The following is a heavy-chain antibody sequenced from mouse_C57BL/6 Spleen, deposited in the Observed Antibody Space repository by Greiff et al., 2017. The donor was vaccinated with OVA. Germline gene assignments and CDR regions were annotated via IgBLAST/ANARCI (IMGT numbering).Heavy chain of an antibody. D-gene: IGHD1-1*01. CDR3: ARPGGSPWYFDV. J-gene: IGHJ1*03. Sequence: VQLQQSGAELARPGASVKLSCKASGYTFTSYGISWVKQRTGQGLEWIGEIYPRSGNTYSNEKFKGKATLTADKASSTAYMELRSLTSEDSAVYFCARPGGSPWYFDVWGTGTTVTVSS. CDR2: IYPRSGNT. V-gene: IGHV1-81*01. CDR1: GYTFTSYG.